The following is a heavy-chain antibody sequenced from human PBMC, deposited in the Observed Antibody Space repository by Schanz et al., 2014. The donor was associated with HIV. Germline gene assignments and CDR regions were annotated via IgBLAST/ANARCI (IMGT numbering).Heavy chain of an antibody. Sequence: QVQLVESGGGVVQPGRSLRLSCAASGFTFSDYGMHWVRQAPGKGLEWVAVIWNDGSNTFYADSVKGRFTISRDNSKNTLYLQLNSLRAEDTAVYFCARDGARTSHWGFWGQGTLVTVSS. V-gene: IGHV3-33*01. CDR3: ARDGARTSHWGF. J-gene: IGHJ4*02. D-gene: IGHD2-2*01. CDR1: GFTFSDYG. CDR2: IWNDGSNT.